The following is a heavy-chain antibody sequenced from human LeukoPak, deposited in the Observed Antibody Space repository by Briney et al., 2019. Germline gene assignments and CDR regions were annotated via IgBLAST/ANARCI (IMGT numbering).Heavy chain of an antibody. CDR1: GDSVSSNSAA. D-gene: IGHD3-10*01. CDR3: VKGRMVRGVHDAFDI. Sequence: SQTLSLTCAISGDSVSSNSAAWNWIRQSPSRGLEWLGRTYYRSKWYNDYAVSVKSRITINPDTSKNQFSLQLNSVTPEDTAVYYCVKGRMVRGVHDAFDIWGQGTMVTVSS. V-gene: IGHV6-1*01. CDR2: TYYRSKWYN. J-gene: IGHJ3*02.